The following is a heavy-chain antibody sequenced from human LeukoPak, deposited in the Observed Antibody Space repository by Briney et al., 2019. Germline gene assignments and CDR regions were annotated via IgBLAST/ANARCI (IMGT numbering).Heavy chain of an antibody. V-gene: IGHV3-23*01. CDR1: GFTFSNSA. CDR2: ISGNGGST. D-gene: IGHD6-13*01. CDR3: AKGGASSWYSL. Sequence: GGSLRLSCAASGFTFSNSAMSWVRQAPGKGLEWVSTISGNGGSTDYAVSVKGRFTISRDNSRNTLFLQMDSLRTEDTAVFYCAKGGASSWYSLWGQGTLVTVSS. J-gene: IGHJ4*02.